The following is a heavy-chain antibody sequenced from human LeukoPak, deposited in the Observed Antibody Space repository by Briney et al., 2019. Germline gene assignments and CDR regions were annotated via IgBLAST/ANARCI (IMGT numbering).Heavy chain of an antibody. J-gene: IGHJ5*02. CDR1: GGPIGGSISRYY. CDR3: ARASGWLDP. V-gene: IGHV4-59*08. Sequence: SETLSLTCAVSGGPIGGSISRYYWSWIRQPPGKGLEWIGQISYSGSTNYNPSLKSWVTISVDTSKNQFSLKLTSVIAADTAVYYCARASGWLDPWGQGTLVTVSS. CDR2: ISYSGST. D-gene: IGHD1-26*01.